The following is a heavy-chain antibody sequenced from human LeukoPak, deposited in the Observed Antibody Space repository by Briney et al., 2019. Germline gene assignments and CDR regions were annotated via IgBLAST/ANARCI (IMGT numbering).Heavy chain of an antibody. J-gene: IGHJ4*02. CDR2: IYYSGST. CDR3: ARHSLGYCSGGSCYSGSGWLYYFDY. D-gene: IGHD2-15*01. V-gene: IGHV4-39*01. Sequence: PSETLSLTCTVSGGSISSSSYYWGWIRQPPGKGLEWIGSIYYSGSTYYNPSLKSQVTISVDTSKNQFSLKLSSVTAADTAVYYCARHSLGYCSGGSCYSGSGWLYYFDYWGQGTLVTVSS. CDR1: GGSISSSSYY.